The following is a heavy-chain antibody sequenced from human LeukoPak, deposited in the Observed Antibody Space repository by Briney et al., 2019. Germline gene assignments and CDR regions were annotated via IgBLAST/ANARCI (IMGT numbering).Heavy chain of an antibody. CDR1: GFALSSHW. J-gene: IGHJ6*02. V-gene: IGHV3-7*03. CDR2: VNRDGSET. Sequence: GGSLRLSCAASGFALSSHWMTWVRQVPGRGPEWVANVNRDGSETYYLDSVKGRFTISKDNAKNSLYLQMNSLRAEDTALYHCARNNGMDVWGQGTTVVVSS. CDR3: ARNNGMDV.